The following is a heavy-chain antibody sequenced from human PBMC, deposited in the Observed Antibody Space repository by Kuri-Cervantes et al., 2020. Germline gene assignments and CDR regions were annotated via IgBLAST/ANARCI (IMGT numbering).Heavy chain of an antibody. D-gene: IGHD3-22*01. CDR2: IIPIFGTA. V-gene: IGHV1-69*13. CDR3: ARVGYYYDSSGYLRWGVAFDY. J-gene: IGHJ4*02. CDR1: GSTFSSYA. Sequence: SVKVSCKASGSTFSSYAISWVRQAPGQGLEWMGGIIPIFGTANYAQKFQGRATITADESTSTAYMELSSLRSDDTAVYYCARVGYYYDSSGYLRWGVAFDYGGQGTLVTVSS.